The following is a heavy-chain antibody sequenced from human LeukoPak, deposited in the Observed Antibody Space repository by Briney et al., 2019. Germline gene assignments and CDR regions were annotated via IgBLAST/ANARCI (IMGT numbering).Heavy chain of an antibody. V-gene: IGHV3-23*01. CDR1: GFTFSSYA. Sequence: PGGSLRLSCAASGFTFSSYAMSWVRQAPGKGLEWVSAISGSGGSTYYADSVKGRFTISRDNSKNTLYLQMNSLRAEDTAVYCCAKDPVLLWFGEPSPVFDYWGQGTLVTVSS. CDR2: ISGSGGST. CDR3: AKDPVLLWFGEPSPVFDY. D-gene: IGHD3-10*01. J-gene: IGHJ4*02.